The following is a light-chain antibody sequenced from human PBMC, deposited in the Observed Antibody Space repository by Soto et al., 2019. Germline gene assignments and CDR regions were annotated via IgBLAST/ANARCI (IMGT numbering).Light chain of an antibody. CDR2: KAS. CDR3: QQYDTYWT. CDR1: QTIGSW. V-gene: IGKV1-5*03. J-gene: IGKJ1*01. Sequence: IQMTQSPSTLSASVGVRVTITCRASQTIGSWLAWYQAKPGKAPNLLIYKASTLGSGVPSRFSGSGSGTEFTLTINSLQPDDFGTYYCQQYDTYWTFGQGTKVEIK.